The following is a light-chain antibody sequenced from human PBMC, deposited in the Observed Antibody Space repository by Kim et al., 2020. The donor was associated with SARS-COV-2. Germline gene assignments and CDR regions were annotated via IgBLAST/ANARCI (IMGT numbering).Light chain of an antibody. V-gene: IGKV1-5*03. CDR1: QSVGRS. J-gene: IGKJ2*01. CDR2: KAS. Sequence: DIQMTQSPSTLSASVGDRVTITCRASQSVGRSLAWYQQKPGKAPSLLIFKASNLEGGVPSRFSGSGSGTAFTLTISSLQPDDFATYYCQQYNSYSYTFGQGTRLEIK. CDR3: QQYNSYSYT.